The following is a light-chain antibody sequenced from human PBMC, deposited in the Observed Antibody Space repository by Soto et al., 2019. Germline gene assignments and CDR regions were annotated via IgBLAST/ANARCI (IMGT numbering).Light chain of an antibody. V-gene: IGKV3-20*01. CDR3: QQYGSSPWT. CDR2: GAS. Sequence: EIAFTQSPGTLSLSPGGRATLSCRASQSVSSILLAWYQQKPGQAPRLLIYGASIRATGIPGRFRGSGSGTDFRLTSSRLEPEDFAVYFCQQYGSSPWTFGQGTKVELK. CDR1: QSVSSIL. J-gene: IGKJ1*01.